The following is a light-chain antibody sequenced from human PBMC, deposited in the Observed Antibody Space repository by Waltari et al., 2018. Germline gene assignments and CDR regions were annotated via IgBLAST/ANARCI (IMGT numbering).Light chain of an antibody. Sequence: EIVMTPSPGTLFASPGERVLLSCRASQRVGSNLPWYQQKPGQAPRLLIYRASTRATDIPGTFSGSGSGTGFTLTISSLQSEDFALYYCQQYYNWPRTFGQGTKVEIK. CDR3: QQYYNWPRT. CDR2: RAS. V-gene: IGKV3-15*01. CDR1: QRVGSN. J-gene: IGKJ1*01.